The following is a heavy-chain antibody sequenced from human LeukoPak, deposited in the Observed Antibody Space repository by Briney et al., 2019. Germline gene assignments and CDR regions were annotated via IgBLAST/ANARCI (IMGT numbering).Heavy chain of an antibody. Sequence: GGSLRLSCAASGFTFSSYSMNWVRQAPGKGLEWVSSISSSSSYIYYADSVKGRFTISRDNAKNSLYLQMNSLRAEDTAVYYCARDGGDYGYYYYYMDVWGKGTTVTISS. CDR3: ARDGGDYGYYYYYMDV. V-gene: IGHV3-21*01. J-gene: IGHJ6*03. D-gene: IGHD4-17*01. CDR1: GFTFSSYS. CDR2: ISSSSSYI.